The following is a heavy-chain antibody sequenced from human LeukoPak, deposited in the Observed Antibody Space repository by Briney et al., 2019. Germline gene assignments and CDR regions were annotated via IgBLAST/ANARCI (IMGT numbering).Heavy chain of an antibody. J-gene: IGHJ6*02. Sequence: PGGSLRLSCAASGFTFSDYNMNWVRQAPGKGLEWVSYITNGGSTIHHADSVKGRFTIYRDNAKKTLYLQMNSLRAEDTAVDYCARSIGLTGGGVDVWGQGTTVTVSS. D-gene: IGHD1-14*01. CDR2: ITNGGSTI. V-gene: IGHV3-11*01. CDR1: GFTFSDYN. CDR3: ARSIGLTGGGVDV.